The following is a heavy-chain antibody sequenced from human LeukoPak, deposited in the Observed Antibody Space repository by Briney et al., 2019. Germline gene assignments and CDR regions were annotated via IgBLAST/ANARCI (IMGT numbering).Heavy chain of an antibody. V-gene: IGHV3-21*01. D-gene: IGHD3-16*01. CDR1: GFTVSSNY. CDR2: ISSSSSYI. CDR3: ARSPHTYYYYYYYMDV. J-gene: IGHJ6*03. Sequence: PGGSLRLSCAASGFTVSSNYMNWVRQAPGKGLEWVSSISSSSSYIYYADSVKGRFTISRDNAKNSLYLQMNSLRAEDTAVYYCARSPHTYYYYYYYMDVWGKGTTVTVSS.